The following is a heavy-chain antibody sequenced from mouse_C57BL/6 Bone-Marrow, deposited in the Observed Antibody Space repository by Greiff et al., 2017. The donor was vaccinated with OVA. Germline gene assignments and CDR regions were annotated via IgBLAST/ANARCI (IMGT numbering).Heavy chain of an antibody. CDR2: LSYDGSN. V-gene: IGHV3-6*01. CDR1: GYSITSGYY. CDR3: ANGLLRWPVIAY. D-gene: IGHD1-1*01. J-gene: IGHJ3*01. Sequence: EVQLQQSGPGLVKPSQSLSLPCSVTGYSITSGYYWNWIRQFPGNKLEWMGYLSYDGSNNYNPSLKNRISLTRATSKNQLFLKLNSVTTEDTATYYCANGLLRWPVIAYWGQGTLVTVSA.